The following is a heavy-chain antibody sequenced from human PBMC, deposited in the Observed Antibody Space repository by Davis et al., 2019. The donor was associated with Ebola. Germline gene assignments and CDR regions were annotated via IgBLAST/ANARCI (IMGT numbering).Heavy chain of an antibody. V-gene: IGHV3-21*04. CDR1: GFTFSSYS. CDR3: AKVVSSFDFWSGYYTGWFDP. Sequence: PGGSLRLSCAASGFTFSSYSMNWVRQAPGKGLEWVSSISSSSSYIYYADSVKGRFTISRDNSKNTLYLQMDSLRAEDTAVYYCAKVVSSFDFWSGYYTGWFDPWGQGTLVTVSS. J-gene: IGHJ5*02. D-gene: IGHD3-3*01. CDR2: ISSSSSYI.